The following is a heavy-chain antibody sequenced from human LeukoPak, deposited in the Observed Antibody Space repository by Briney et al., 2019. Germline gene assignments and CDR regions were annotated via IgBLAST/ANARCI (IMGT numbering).Heavy chain of an antibody. Sequence: GESLKISCKGSGYSFTSYWIGWVRQMPGKGLEWMGIIYPGDSDTRYSPSFQGQVTISAEKSISTAYLQWSSLKASDTAMYYCARLGNYYYYYMDVWGKGTTVTVSS. CDR2: IYPGDSDT. J-gene: IGHJ6*03. V-gene: IGHV5-51*01. CDR3: ARLGNYYYYYMDV. D-gene: IGHD1-26*01. CDR1: GYSFTSYW.